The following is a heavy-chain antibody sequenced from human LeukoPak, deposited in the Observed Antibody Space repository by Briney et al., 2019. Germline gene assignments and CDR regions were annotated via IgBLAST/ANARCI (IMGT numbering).Heavy chain of an antibody. D-gene: IGHD4-17*01. CDR2: VTSDGSTT. V-gene: IGHV3-74*01. Sequence: GGSLRLSCTASGFTFRNSWMHWVRQAPGKGLVWVSRVTSDGSTTSYADSVKGRFTISRDNAENTLYLQMNGLRVEDTAVYYCARDLYGPDYWGQGTLVTVSS. J-gene: IGHJ4*02. CDR3: ARDLYGPDY. CDR1: GFTFRNSW.